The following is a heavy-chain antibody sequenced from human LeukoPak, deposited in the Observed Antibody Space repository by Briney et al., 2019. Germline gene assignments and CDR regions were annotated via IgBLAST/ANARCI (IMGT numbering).Heavy chain of an antibody. CDR1: GFTFSSYA. Sequence: GGSLRLSCAASGFTFSSYAMHWVRQAPGKGLEWVAVISYDGSNKNDADSAKGRFTISRDNAKNSLYLQMNSLRAEDTAVYYCASQMATPYWGQGTLVTVSS. J-gene: IGHJ4*02. CDR3: ASQMATPY. CDR2: ISYDGSNK. V-gene: IGHV3-30-3*01. D-gene: IGHD5-24*01.